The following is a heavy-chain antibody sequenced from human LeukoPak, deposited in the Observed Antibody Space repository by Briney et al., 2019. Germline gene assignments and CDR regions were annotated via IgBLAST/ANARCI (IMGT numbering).Heavy chain of an antibody. D-gene: IGHD2-15*01. CDR3: ARDYCSGGSCYSNWFDP. Sequence: GASVKVSCKASGYTFTGYYMHWVRQAPGQGLEWMGWINPNSGGTNYAQKFQGRVTVTRDTSISTAYMELSRLRSDDTAVYYCARDYCSGGSCYSNWFDPWGQGTLVTVSS. CDR1: GYTFTGYY. V-gene: IGHV1-2*02. CDR2: INPNSGGT. J-gene: IGHJ5*02.